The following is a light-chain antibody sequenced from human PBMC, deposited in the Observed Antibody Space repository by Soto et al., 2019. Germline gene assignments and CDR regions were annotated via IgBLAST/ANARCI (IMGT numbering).Light chain of an antibody. CDR2: GAS. CDR3: QQYNYLIT. J-gene: IGKJ5*01. V-gene: IGKV3-15*01. Sequence: EIVLTQSPGTLSLSPGERATLSCRASESVSTNLAWYQQKPGQAPRLLMYGASTRATGIPARFSGSGSGTEFTLTITSLQPEDFAVYYCQQYNYLITFGQGTRLEIK. CDR1: ESVSTN.